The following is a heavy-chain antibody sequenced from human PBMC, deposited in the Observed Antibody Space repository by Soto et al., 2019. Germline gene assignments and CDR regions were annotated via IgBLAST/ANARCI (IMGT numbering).Heavy chain of an antibody. Sequence: QVQLVQSGAEVKKPGASVKVSCKASGSTFTSYDINWVRQATGQGLEYLGWMNPNSGDTAYVQKFQGRLTMTWDTSRTTAYMELSGLRSEDTALYFCARGVKYGAYSRWFDPWGQGTLVTVSS. J-gene: IGHJ5*02. D-gene: IGHD4-17*01. CDR2: MNPNSGDT. V-gene: IGHV1-8*01. CDR3: ARGVKYGAYSRWFDP. CDR1: GSTFTSYD.